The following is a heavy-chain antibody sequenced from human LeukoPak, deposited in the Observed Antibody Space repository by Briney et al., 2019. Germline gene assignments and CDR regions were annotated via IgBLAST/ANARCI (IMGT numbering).Heavy chain of an antibody. CDR2: IYYSGST. V-gene: IGHV4-31*03. CDR3: ARDVRGSPGTGTTFSDWFSDWFDP. J-gene: IGHJ5*02. CDR1: GGSISSGGSY. Sequence: PSETLSLTCTVSGGSISSGGSYWSWIRQHPGKGLEWIGYIYYSGSTYYNPSLKSRVTISVDTSKNQFSLKLSSVTAADTAVYYCARDVRGSPGTGTTFSDWFSDWFDPWGQGTLVTVSS. D-gene: IGHD1-7*01.